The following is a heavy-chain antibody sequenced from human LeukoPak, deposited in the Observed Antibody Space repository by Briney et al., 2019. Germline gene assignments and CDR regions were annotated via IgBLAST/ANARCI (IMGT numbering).Heavy chain of an antibody. CDR3: ARGVYIAAAQYAY. J-gene: IGHJ4*02. V-gene: IGHV4-59*01. D-gene: IGHD6-13*01. CDR1: GGSISSYY. CDR2: IYYSGTT. Sequence: SETLSLTCTVSGGSISSYYWSWIRQPPGKGLEWIGYIYYSGTTNYNPSLKGRVTISVDTSKNQFSLKLSSVTAADTAVYYCARGVYIAAAQYAYWGQGTLVTVSS.